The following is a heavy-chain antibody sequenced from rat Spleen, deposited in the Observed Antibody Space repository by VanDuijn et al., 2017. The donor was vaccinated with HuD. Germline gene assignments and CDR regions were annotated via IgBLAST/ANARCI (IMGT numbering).Heavy chain of an antibody. D-gene: IGHD1-1*01. J-gene: IGHJ2*01. CDR2: IIYDGGST. V-gene: IGHV5-20*01. Sequence: EVQLVESGGGLVQPGRSLKLSCVASGFTFSDHYMAWVRQAPTKGLEWVATIIYDGGSTYYRDSVKGRFTIARANAEHTQYLQMDRLRTEDTATYYGAKGGFEQWSRWYFDYWGQGVMVTVSS. CDR1: GFTFSDHY. CDR3: AKGGFEQWSRWYFDY.